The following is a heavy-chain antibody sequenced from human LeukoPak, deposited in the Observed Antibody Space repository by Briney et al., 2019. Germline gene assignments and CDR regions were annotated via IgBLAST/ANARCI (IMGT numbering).Heavy chain of an antibody. J-gene: IGHJ4*02. CDR2: IYPGDSDT. CDR3: ARTPTVAVMYAGYVDY. D-gene: IGHD2-8*01. V-gene: IGHV5-51*01. Sequence: GESLKISRKSSGYTFSTYWIAWVRQLPGKGLEWMGTIYPGDSDTRYGPSFQGQVTISADKSINTAYLQWSSLKASDTAMYYCARTPTVAVMYAGYVDYWGQGTLVTVSS. CDR1: GYTFSTYW.